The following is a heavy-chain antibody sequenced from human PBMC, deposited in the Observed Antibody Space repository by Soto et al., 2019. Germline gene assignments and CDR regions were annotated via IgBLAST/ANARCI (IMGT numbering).Heavy chain of an antibody. Sequence: EVQLVESGGRLVQPGGSLTLSCAASGLIMSSYWMSWVRQAPGKGPEWVANIKQDGSQKYYVASVKGRFTISRDNTKNSLYLQMNSLRAEDTAVYYCASNIYYDFWSGYYAFDIWGQGTMVTVSS. V-gene: IGHV3-7*01. CDR1: GLIMSSYW. D-gene: IGHD3-3*01. CDR3: ASNIYYDFWSGYYAFDI. CDR2: IKQDGSQK. J-gene: IGHJ3*02.